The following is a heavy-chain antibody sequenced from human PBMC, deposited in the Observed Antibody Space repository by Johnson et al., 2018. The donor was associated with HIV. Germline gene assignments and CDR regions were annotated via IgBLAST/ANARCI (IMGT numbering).Heavy chain of an antibody. CDR3: ARDLVDAVIVVFGAFNI. V-gene: IGHV3-20*04. Sequence: VQLVESGGGLVKPGGSLRLSCAASGFTVGSNEMSWVRQAPGKGLAWVSGINWTGGSPGYADSVTGRFTISRDNAKNSLYLQMNSLRAEDTALYYCARDLVDAVIVVFGAFNIWGQGTTVTVSS. CDR2: INWTGGSP. J-gene: IGHJ3*02. D-gene: IGHD3-22*01. CDR1: GFTVGSNE.